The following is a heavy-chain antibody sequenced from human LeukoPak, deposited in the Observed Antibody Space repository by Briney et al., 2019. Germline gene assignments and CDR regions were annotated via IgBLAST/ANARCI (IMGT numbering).Heavy chain of an antibody. Sequence: GGSLRLSCAASGFTFSSYAMSWVRQAPGKGLEWVSAISGSGGSTYYADSVKGRFTISRDNSKNTLYLQMNSLRAEDTAVYYCAKDQGATPYSGSYGAFDIWGQGTMVTVSS. CDR2: ISGSGGST. CDR3: AKDQGATPYSGSYGAFDI. D-gene: IGHD1-26*01. V-gene: IGHV3-23*01. CDR1: GFTFSSYA. J-gene: IGHJ3*02.